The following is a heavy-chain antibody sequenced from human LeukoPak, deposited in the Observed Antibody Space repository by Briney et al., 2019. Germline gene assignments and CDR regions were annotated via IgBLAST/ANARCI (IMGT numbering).Heavy chain of an antibody. J-gene: IGHJ4*02. V-gene: IGHV4-59*08. D-gene: IGHD4-17*01. CDR3: ARTNYGDSLDY. CDR1: GGSISSYY. Sequence: SETLSLTCTVSGGSISSYYWSWIRQPPGKGLEWIGYIYYSGSTNYNPSLKSRVTISVDTSKNQFSLKLSSVTAADTAVYYCARTNYGDSLDYWGQGTLVTVSS. CDR2: IYYSGST.